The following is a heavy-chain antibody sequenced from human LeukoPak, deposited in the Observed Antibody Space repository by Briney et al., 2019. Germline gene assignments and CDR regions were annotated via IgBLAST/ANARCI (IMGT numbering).Heavy chain of an antibody. D-gene: IGHD3-3*01. J-gene: IGHJ4*02. Sequence: PSETLSLTCTVSGGSISNYFWSWIRQPPGKGLEWIGYIYYSGSTNYNPSLKSRVTISVDTSKNQFSLKLSSVTAADTAVYYCAALNTIFGVVIEDFDYWGQGTLVTVSS. CDR3: AALNTIFGVVIEDFDY. CDR1: GGSISNYF. V-gene: IGHV4-59*01. CDR2: IYYSGST.